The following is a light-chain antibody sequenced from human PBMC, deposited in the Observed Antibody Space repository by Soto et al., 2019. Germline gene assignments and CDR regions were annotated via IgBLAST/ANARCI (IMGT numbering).Light chain of an antibody. Sequence: QSVLTQPPSVSGAPGQRVIISCTGNSSNIGAGRDVHWYRQFPGEAPKFLISDSNHRPSGVPDRFSVSKSDASASLAITGLQAEDEGDYFCQSYGTSLSGLYVFGTGTKVTVL. CDR1: SSNIGAGRD. CDR3: QSYGTSLSGLYV. J-gene: IGLJ1*01. V-gene: IGLV1-40*01. CDR2: DSN.